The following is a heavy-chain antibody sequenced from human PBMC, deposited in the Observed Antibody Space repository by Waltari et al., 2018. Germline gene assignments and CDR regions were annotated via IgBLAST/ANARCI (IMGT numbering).Heavy chain of an antibody. V-gene: IGHV4-38-2*02. CDR3: ARQPIEVNLPDWFDP. J-gene: IGHJ5*02. CDR1: GYSISNVYY. CDR2: IHHSGSS. Sequence: QVQLQQSGPGLVKPSETLSLTCTVSGYSISNVYYWVWIRQPPGKGLEWIGSIHHSGSSYYNPSLNSRVTISLETSKNQFSLKLTSVAATDTAIYYCARQPIEVNLPDWFDPWGQGTLVTVSS.